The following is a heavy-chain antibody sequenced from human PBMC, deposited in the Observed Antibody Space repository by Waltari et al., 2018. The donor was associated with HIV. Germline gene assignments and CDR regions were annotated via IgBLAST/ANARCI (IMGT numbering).Heavy chain of an antibody. CDR1: GFTFNKYW. Sequence: EVQLVESGGGLVQPGGSLRLSCAASGFTFNKYWLTWVRQAPGKGLEWVAKIKQDESEKYYVDSLKGLFTISRDNAKNSLFLQMNSLRVEDTAVYYCAREALYDSSGYYFDYWGQGTLVTVSS. CDR2: IKQDESEK. J-gene: IGHJ4*02. CDR3: AREALYDSSGYYFDY. D-gene: IGHD3-22*01. V-gene: IGHV3-7*01.